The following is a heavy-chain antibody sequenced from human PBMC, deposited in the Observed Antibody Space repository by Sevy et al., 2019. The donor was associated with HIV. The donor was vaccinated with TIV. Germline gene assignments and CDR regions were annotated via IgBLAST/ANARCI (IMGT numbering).Heavy chain of an antibody. CDR1: GFIFSTYG. CDR2: IWYDGINK. CDR3: ARDSRNGLDP. Sequence: GGSLRLSCVASGFIFSTYGMHWVRQAPGKGLEWVAVIWYDGINKDYADSVKGRFIISRDNSKNTMYLEIDSLRAEDTAVYYCARDSRNGLDPWGQRALVTVSS. D-gene: IGHD2-8*01. V-gene: IGHV3-33*01. J-gene: IGHJ5*02.